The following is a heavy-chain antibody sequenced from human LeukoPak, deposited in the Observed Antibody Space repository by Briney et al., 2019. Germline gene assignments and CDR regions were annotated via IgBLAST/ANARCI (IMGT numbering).Heavy chain of an antibody. D-gene: IGHD2-2*01. Sequence: GGSLRLSCAVSGLTFSSSWMDWVRQAPGKGLVWVSHVNSDGCWTSYADSVKGRFTISKDNAKNTVYLQMNNLRAEDTAVYYCVSFYETYWGRGTLVTVSS. J-gene: IGHJ4*02. CDR2: VNSDGCWT. CDR1: GLTFSSSW. CDR3: VSFYETY. V-gene: IGHV3-74*01.